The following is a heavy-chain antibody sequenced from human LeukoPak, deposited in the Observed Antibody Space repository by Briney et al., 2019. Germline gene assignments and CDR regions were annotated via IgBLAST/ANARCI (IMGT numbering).Heavy chain of an antibody. Sequence: GGSLRLSCAASGFTFHDYAMHWVRQTPGKGMEWLSVISGDGGQAYYAETVKGRFTISRDNSIKSLYLQMNGLRTEDTALYYAALEPLGYCSSSSCPRWFDPRGQGTLVTVSS. CDR3: ALEPLGYCSSSSCPRWFDP. D-gene: IGHD2-2*01. CDR1: GFTFHDYA. CDR2: ISGDGGQA. V-gene: IGHV3-43*02. J-gene: IGHJ5*02.